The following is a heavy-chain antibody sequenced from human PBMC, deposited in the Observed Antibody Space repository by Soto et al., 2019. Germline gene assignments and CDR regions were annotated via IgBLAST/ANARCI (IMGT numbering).Heavy chain of an antibody. D-gene: IGHD3-22*01. CDR3: AKGFYDSSGYYVDYYGMDV. CDR1: GFTFSSYG. J-gene: IGHJ6*02. Sequence: GGSLRLSCAASGFTFSSYGMHWVRQAPGKGLEWVAVISYDGSNKYYADSVKGRFTISRDNSKNTLYLQMNSLRAEDTAVYYCAKGFYDSSGYYVDYYGMDVWGQGTTVTVSS. V-gene: IGHV3-30*18. CDR2: ISYDGSNK.